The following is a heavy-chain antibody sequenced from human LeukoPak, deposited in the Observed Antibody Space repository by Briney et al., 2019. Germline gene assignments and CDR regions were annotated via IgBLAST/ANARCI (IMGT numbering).Heavy chain of an antibody. CDR3: ARAVDCFGPRCYGTGTTYFDP. V-gene: IGHV4-34*01. D-gene: IGHD2-2*01. Sequence: SETLSLTCAVYGASFSSYYWSWIRQPPGRGLEWIGDINHSGNTNYSPSLKSRVTISIDTSKSQLSLKLNSVTAADTALYFCARAVDCFGPRCYGTGTTYFDPWGQGTLVTVSS. CDR2: INHSGNT. J-gene: IGHJ5*02. CDR1: GASFSSYY.